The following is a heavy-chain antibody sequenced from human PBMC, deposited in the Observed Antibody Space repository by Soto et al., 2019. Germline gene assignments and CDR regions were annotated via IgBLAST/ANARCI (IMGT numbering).Heavy chain of an antibody. V-gene: IGHV2-5*02. CDR1: GISLSTSGVG. CDR3: AHSQNNGYENALYYDYAMDV. D-gene: IGHD5-12*01. J-gene: IGHJ6*02. CDR2: IYWDDDK. Sequence: QITLKESGPTVVKPTQTLTLTCTFSGISLSTSGVGVGWIRQPPGKALEWLALIYWDDDKRYSPSLKSRLTITKDTSKNQVVLTMTNMDPVDTATYYCAHSQNNGYENALYYDYAMDVWGQGTTVTVSS.